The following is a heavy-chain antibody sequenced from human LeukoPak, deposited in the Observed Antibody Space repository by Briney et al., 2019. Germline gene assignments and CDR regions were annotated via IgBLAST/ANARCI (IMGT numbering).Heavy chain of an antibody. CDR2: IRSRSSYT. V-gene: IGHV3-11*05. CDR1: GFTLFDYY. CDR3: VRGTAPSADY. D-gene: IGHD2-21*02. Sequence: GVSLRLSCAASGFTLFDYYVRCMRQAPGKGLVWVAYIRSRSSYTNYADSVKGRFTISRDNAKKTVNLQMNSLRAEDTAVYYCVRGTAPSADYWGQGDPVTVSS. J-gene: IGHJ4*02.